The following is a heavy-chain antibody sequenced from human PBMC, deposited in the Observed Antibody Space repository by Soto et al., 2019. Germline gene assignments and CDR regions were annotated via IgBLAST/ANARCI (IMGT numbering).Heavy chain of an antibody. CDR2: IYYSGNT. V-gene: IGHV4-31*03. Sequence: SETLSLTCTVSGGSISSDDFYWSWIRQHPGKGLEWIGYIYYSGNTNYNPSLKSRVIISVDTSENHFSLKLSSVTVADTAVYYCARGRVSWRFDYWGQGTLVTVSS. J-gene: IGHJ4*02. CDR1: GGSISSDDFY. CDR3: ARGRVSWRFDY.